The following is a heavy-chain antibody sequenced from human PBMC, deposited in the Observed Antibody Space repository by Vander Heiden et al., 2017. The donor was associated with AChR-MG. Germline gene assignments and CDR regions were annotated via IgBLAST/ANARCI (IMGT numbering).Heavy chain of an antibody. CDR3: AGRGYNFPFDI. CDR2: IYYSGGT. V-gene: IGHV4-39*01. Sequence: QLQLQESGPGLVKPSDTLSLTCTAPGGSISSSSYYLGWLRQPPGKGLGWIGSIYYSGGTYYNPSLKSRVTISVDTSKNQFSLKLSSVTAADTAVYYCAGRGYNFPFDIWGQGTMVTVSS. J-gene: IGHJ3*02. D-gene: IGHD5-12*01. CDR1: GGSISSSSYY.